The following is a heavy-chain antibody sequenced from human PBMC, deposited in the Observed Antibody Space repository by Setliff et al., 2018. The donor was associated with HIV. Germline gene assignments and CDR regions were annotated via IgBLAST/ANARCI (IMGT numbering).Heavy chain of an antibody. CDR2: ISTSGNM. D-gene: IGHD1-20*01. V-gene: IGHV4-4*07. Sequence: PSETLPLPCTLSGASISSYYWNWFRPPAGKGLESLGRISTSGNMIYNPSLKSRVTMSADTTRNQLSLKLRSVTAADTAVYYCARGIGTRYNYYLDVWGIGTTVTVSS. J-gene: IGHJ6*03. CDR3: ARGIGTRYNYYLDV. CDR1: GASISSYY.